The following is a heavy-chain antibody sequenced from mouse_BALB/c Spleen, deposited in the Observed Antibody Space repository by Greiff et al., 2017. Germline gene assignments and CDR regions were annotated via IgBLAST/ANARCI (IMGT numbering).Heavy chain of an antibody. J-gene: IGHJ1*01. CDR2: IWTGGGT. Sequence: VKLMESGPGLVAPSQSLSITCTVSGFSLTSYDISWIRQPPGKGLEWLGVIWTGGGTNYNSAFMSRLSISKDNSKSQVFLKMNSLQTDDTAIYYCVREGWYFDVWGAGTTVTVSS. V-gene: IGHV2-9-2*01. CDR3: VREGWYFDV. CDR1: GFSLTSYD.